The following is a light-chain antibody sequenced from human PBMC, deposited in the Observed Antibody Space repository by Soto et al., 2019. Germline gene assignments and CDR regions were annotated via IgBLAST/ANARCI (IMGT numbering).Light chain of an antibody. CDR1: QSVNSN. CDR3: QQYNNWPPIT. CDR2: DAS. V-gene: IGKV3-15*01. J-gene: IGKJ5*01. Sequence: DIVMTQSPATLSVSPVERHTLSCRASQSVNSNLAWYQQKPGQAPRLLIYDASTRATGIPARFSGSGSGTEFTLAISSLQSEDFAVYYCQQYNNWPPITFGQGTRLEIK.